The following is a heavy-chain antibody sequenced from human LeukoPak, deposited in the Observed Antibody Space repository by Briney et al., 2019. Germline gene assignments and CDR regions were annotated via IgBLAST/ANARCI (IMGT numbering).Heavy chain of an antibody. J-gene: IGHJ4*02. CDR2: IYTSGST. D-gene: IGHD3-22*01. CDR3: ARSDDYDSSGYYYDY. V-gene: IGHV4-4*07. Sequence: SSETLSLTCTVSGGSISSYYWSWIRQPAGKGLEWIGRIYTSGSTNYNPSLKSRVTISVDTSKNQFSLKLSSVTAADTAVYYCARSDDYDSSGYYYDYWGQGTLVTVSS. CDR1: GGSISSYY.